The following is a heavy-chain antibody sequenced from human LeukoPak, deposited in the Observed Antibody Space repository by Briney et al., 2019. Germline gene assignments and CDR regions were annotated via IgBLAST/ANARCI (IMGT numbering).Heavy chain of an antibody. CDR2: ISAYNGNT. D-gene: IGHD3-10*01. CDR1: GYTFTSYG. J-gene: IGHJ6*02. CDR3: VRERSLWFGELNPRYGMDV. V-gene: IGHV1-18*01. Sequence: ASVKVSCKASGYTFTSYGISWVRQAPGQGLEWMGWISAYNGNTNYAQKLQGRVTMTTDTSTSTAYMELRSLRSDDTAVYYCVRERSLWFGELNPRYGMDVWGQGTTVTVSS.